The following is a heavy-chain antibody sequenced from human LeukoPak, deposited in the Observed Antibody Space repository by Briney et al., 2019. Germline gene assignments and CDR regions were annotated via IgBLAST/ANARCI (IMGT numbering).Heavy chain of an antibody. J-gene: IGHJ4*02. V-gene: IGHV3-72*01. CDR3: TSGVIGSAPCDF. CDR2: TRTKASSYTT. CDR1: GFTFSDHL. D-gene: IGHD3-10*01. Sequence: GGSLRLSCAASGFTFSDHLMDWVRQAPGKGLEWIGRTRTKASSYTTEYAASVKGRFTVSRDESKNLFFLQMNSLKTEDTAVYYCTSGVIGSAPCDFWGQGTLVTVSS.